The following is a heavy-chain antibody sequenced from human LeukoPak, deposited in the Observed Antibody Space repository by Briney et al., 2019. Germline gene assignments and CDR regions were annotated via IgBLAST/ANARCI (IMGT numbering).Heavy chain of an antibody. CDR2: FSASGGGT. J-gene: IGHJ4*02. V-gene: IGHV3-23*01. Sequence: GGSLRLSCAASEFIFSSYGMIWVRQAPGNGLDWVSAFSASGGGTYYADSVKGRFTISRDNSRNTLYLQMNSLRAEDTAIYYCAKEVTPGALLYGPFDYWGQGTLVTVSS. CDR1: EFIFSSYG. D-gene: IGHD4-23*01. CDR3: AKEVTPGALLYGPFDY.